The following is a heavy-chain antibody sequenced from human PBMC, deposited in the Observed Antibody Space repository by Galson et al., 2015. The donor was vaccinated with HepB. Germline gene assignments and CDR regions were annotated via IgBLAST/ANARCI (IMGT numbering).Heavy chain of an antibody. CDR3: ARDHTYGQDYFYGMDV. D-gene: IGHD2-21*01. CDR2: NTPI. V-gene: IGHV1-69*08. J-gene: IGHJ6*02. Sequence: SVKVSCKVHGGSFSSHSFSWVRLAPGQPLDWLGRNTPIQHGQKFQGRIMINTETYMSTVFMELRDLTTEDTGVYYCARDHTYGQDYFYGMDVWGQGTTVIVS. CDR1: GGSFSSHS.